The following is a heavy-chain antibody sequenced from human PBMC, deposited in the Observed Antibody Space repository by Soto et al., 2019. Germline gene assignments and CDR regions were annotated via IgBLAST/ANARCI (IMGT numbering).Heavy chain of an antibody. CDR1: GVMLSAYT. J-gene: IGHJ5*02. Sequence: PAGSMRLSCAASGVMLSAYTMNWVRQAPGKGLEWLSSISDDSSYIDYADSLRGRFTVSRDNARNSLYLQIDSLGVEDTAVYYCATPYYFNLWGPGTLVTVSS. D-gene: IGHD3-22*01. V-gene: IGHV3-21*06. CDR2: ISDDSSYI. CDR3: ATPYYFNL.